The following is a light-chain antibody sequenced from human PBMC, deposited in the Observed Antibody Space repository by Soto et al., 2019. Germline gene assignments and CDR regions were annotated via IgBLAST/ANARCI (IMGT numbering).Light chain of an antibody. Sequence: EMVMTQSPATLSVSPGERVTLSCRASQSVNSDLAWYQQKPGQAPRLLIYGASTRATGIPARFSGSGSGTEFTLTISGLQSEVFAVYYCQQYNNWPPWTFGQGTKVDIK. J-gene: IGKJ1*01. V-gene: IGKV3-15*01. CDR3: QQYNNWPPWT. CDR2: GAS. CDR1: QSVNSD.